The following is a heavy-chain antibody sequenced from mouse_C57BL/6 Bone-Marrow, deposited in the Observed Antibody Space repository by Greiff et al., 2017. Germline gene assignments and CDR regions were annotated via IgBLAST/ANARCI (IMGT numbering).Heavy chain of an antibody. V-gene: IGHV3-6*01. CDR2: ISYDGSN. J-gene: IGHJ4*01. D-gene: IGHD2-4*01. CDR3: ARDDYGYAMDY. CDR1: GYSITSGYY. Sequence: EVQLKESGPGLVKPSQSLSLTCSVTGYSITSGYYWNWIRQFPGNKLEWMGYISYDGSNNYNPSLKNRISITRDTSKNQFFLKLNSVTTEDTATYYCARDDYGYAMDYWGQGTSVTVSS.